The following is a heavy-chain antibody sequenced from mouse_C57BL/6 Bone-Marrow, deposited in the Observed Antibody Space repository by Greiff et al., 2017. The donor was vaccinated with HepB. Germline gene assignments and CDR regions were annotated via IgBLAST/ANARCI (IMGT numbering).Heavy chain of an antibody. CDR2: IRLKSDNYAT. CDR1: GFTFSNYW. V-gene: IGHV6-3*01. D-gene: IGHD2-4*01. CDR3: TVDDYDMSPAWFAD. Sequence: DVMLVESGGGLVQPGGSMKLSCVASGFTFSNYWMNWVRQSPEKGLEWVAQIRLKSDNYATHYAESVNGRFTISRDDSKSSVYLQMNNLRAEDTGSYYCTVDDYDMSPAWFADWGQGTLVTVSA. J-gene: IGHJ3*01.